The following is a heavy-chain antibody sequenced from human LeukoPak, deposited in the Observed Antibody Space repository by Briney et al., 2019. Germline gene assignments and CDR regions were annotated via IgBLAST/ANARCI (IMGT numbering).Heavy chain of an antibody. J-gene: IGHJ4*02. CDR3: ARDDNDPSRTSRIAAVDY. Sequence: GGSLRLSCAASGFTFSSYSMNWVRQAPGKGLEWVSSISSSSSYIYYADSVKGRFTISRDNAKNSLYLQMNSLRAEDTAVYYCARDDNDPSRTSRIAAVDYWGQGTLVTVSS. CDR1: GFTFSSYS. CDR2: ISSSSSYI. V-gene: IGHV3-21*01. D-gene: IGHD6-13*01.